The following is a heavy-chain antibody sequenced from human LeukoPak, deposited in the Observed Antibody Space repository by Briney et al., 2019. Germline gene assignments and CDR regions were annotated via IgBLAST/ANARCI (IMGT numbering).Heavy chain of an antibody. CDR3: AGGGGPYYYDSNGYYLYY. D-gene: IGHD3-22*01. J-gene: IGHJ4*02. V-gene: IGHV4-30-4*01. CDR1: GGSIGSGDYY. CDR2: IYYSGST. Sequence: PSETLSLTCTVSGGSIGSGDYYWSWIRQPPGKGLEWIGYIYYSGSTYYKPSLKSRVTISVDTSKNQFSLKLGSVTAADTAVYYCAGGGGPYYYDSNGYYLYYWGQGTLVTVSS.